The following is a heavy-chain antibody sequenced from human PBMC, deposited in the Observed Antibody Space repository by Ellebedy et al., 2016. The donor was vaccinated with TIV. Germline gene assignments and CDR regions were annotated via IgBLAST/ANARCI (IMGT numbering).Heavy chain of an antibody. V-gene: IGHV3-66*01. D-gene: IGHD3-10*01. CDR3: ARGFRFGMDV. J-gene: IGHJ6*02. CDR2: IYSDAAT. Sequence: GESLKISCAASGFTVSSVYVSWVRQAPGKGLEWLSVIYSDAATYYADSVKGRFTISRDNSKNTLYLQMNSLRAEDTAVCYCARGFRFGMDVWGQGTTVTVSS. CDR1: GFTVSSVY.